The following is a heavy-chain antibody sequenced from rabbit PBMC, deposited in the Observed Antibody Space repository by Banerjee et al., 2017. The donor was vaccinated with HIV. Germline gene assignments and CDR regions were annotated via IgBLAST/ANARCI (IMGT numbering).Heavy chain of an antibody. J-gene: IGHJ4*01. V-gene: IGHV1S45*01. CDR3: AGEREYAFNL. Sequence: QEQLVESGGGLVQPGASLTLTCTASGFSFSSGYWICWVRQAPGKGLEWIGCIGAGSSGSTYYASWAKGRFTISKTSSTTVTLQMTSLTAADTATYFCAGEREYAFNLWGPGTLVTVS. CDR2: IGAGSSGST. CDR1: GFSFSSGYW.